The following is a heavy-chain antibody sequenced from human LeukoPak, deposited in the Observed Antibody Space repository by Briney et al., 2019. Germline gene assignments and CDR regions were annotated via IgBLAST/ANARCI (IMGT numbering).Heavy chain of an antibody. CDR3: AKSGYRGYYYGMVV. V-gene: IGHV3-43*02. CDR2: ISGDGCST. CDR1: VFTFYDYA. Sequence: PGGSLRLSCAASVFTFYDYAMHWVCQAPGKGVEWVFFISGDGCSTYDSDSVNQSFTISRDNSNNSLYLQMNSLRTEDTALYYCAKSGYRGYYYGMVVWGQGITVTVSS. D-gene: IGHD5-12*01. J-gene: IGHJ6*02.